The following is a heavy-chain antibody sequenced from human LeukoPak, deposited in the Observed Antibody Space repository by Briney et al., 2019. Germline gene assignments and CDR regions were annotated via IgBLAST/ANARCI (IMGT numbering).Heavy chain of an antibody. CDR1: GFTFSGSW. J-gene: IGHJ4*02. V-gene: IGHV3-15*01. CDR3: ATDIPGLGVGELDY. CDR2: IKSDGTT. Sequence: GGSLRLSCAASGFTFSGSWMTWVRQGPGKGLEWVCRIKSDGTTNYATPVQGRFIISRDDSTDTVSLQMDSLRSDDTAVYFCATDIPGLGVGELDYWGQGTPVIVSS. D-gene: IGHD4-17*01.